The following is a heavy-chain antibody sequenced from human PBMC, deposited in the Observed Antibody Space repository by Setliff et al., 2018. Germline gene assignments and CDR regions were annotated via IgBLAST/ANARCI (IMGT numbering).Heavy chain of an antibody. CDR1: EFTLSTYW. Sequence: PGGSLRLSCAASEFTLSTYWIHWVRQAPRKGLVWVSRINSDGSTTTYADSVKGRFTISRDNGKNTVYLQMNSLRAEDTAMYYCVRGSAYSSGFFDCWGQGTLVTVSS. V-gene: IGHV3-74*01. CDR2: INSDGSTT. J-gene: IGHJ4*02. D-gene: IGHD3-22*01. CDR3: VRGSAYSSGFFDC.